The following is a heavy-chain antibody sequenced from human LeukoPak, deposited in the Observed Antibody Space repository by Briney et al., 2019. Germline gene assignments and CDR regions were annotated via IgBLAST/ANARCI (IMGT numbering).Heavy chain of an antibody. J-gene: IGHJ6*04. CDR2: ISYDGSNK. V-gene: IGHV3-30*18. Sequence: PGGSLRLSCAASGFTFSSYGMHWVRQAPGKWLEWVAVISYDGSNKYYADSVKGRFTISRDNPKNTLYPQMNSLRAEDTAVYYCAKDTTCSSTSCLAYYYYGMDVWGKGTTVTVSS. CDR1: GFTFSSYG. D-gene: IGHD2-2*01. CDR3: AKDTTCSSTSCLAYYYYGMDV.